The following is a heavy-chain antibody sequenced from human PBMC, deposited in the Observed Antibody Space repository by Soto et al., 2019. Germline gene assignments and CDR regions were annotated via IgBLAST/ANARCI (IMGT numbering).Heavy chain of an antibody. J-gene: IGHJ5*02. CDR3: ASAGYCSSTSCYKGSWFDP. CDR2: INHSGST. V-gene: IGHV4-34*01. D-gene: IGHD2-2*02. CDR1: SGSFSGYY. Sequence: SETLSLTCAVYSGSFSGYYWSWIRQPPGKGLEWIGEINHSGSTNYNPSLKSRVTISVDTSKNQFSLKLSSVTAADTAVYYCASAGYCSSTSCYKGSWFDPWGQGTLVTVSS.